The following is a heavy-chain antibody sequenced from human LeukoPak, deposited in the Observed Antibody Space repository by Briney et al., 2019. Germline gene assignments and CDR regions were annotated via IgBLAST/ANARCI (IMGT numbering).Heavy chain of an antibody. J-gene: IGHJ4*02. D-gene: IGHD3-10*01. Sequence: GGSLRLSCAASGFTFNNYAMSWVRQAPGKGLEWVSAISGGGGSTFSADSVKGRFTISRDNSKNTLFLQMSSLRAEDTAVYYCAKDANYGSGSSFEYWGQGTLVTVSS. CDR3: AKDANYGSGSSFEY. V-gene: IGHV3-23*01. CDR2: ISGGGGST. CDR1: GFTFNNYA.